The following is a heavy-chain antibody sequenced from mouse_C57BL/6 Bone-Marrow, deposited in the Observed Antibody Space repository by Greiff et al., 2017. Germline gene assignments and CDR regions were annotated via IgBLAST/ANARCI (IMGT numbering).Heavy chain of an antibody. D-gene: IGHD2-3*01. V-gene: IGHV5-17*01. CDR3: ARRRIGWSFDY. CDR2: ISSGSSTI. Sequence: EVKLMESGGGLVKPGGSLKLSCAASGFTFSDYGMHWVRQAPEKGLEWVAYISSGSSTIYYADTVKGRFTISRDNAKNTLFLQMTSLRSEDTAMYYCARRRIGWSFDYWGQGTTLTVSS. J-gene: IGHJ2*01. CDR1: GFTFSDYG.